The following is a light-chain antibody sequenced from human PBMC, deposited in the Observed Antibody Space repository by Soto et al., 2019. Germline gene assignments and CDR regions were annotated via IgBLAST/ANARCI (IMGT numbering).Light chain of an antibody. CDR2: DAS. V-gene: IGKV3-11*02. Sequence: ILLAQSPATLSLSPGERATLSCKASQDVSIFLAWYQQKPGQAPRLLIHDASNRATGVPARFSGSGSGGDFTLTITSLEPEDFAVYYCQQRSTWLYTFGQGTKLEV. CDR1: QDVSIF. CDR3: QQRSTWLYT. J-gene: IGKJ2*01.